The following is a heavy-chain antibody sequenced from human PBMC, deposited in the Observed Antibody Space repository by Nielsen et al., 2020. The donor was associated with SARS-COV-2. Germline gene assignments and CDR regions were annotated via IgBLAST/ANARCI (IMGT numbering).Heavy chain of an antibody. CDR2: ISYDGSNK. J-gene: IGHJ4*02. Sequence: GESLKISCAASGFTFSSYGMHWVRQAPGKGLGWVAVISYDGSNKYYADSVKGRFTISRDNSKNTLYLQMNSLRAEDTAVYYCARPKLDYDSILDGYFDYWGQGTLVTVSS. CDR1: GFTFSSYG. V-gene: IGHV3-30*03. D-gene: IGHD3-22*01. CDR3: ARPKLDYDSILDGYFDY.